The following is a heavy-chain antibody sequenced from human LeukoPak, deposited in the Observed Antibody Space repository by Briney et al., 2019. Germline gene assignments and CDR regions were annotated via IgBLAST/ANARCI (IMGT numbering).Heavy chain of an antibody. Sequence: PSETLSPTRTVSGGSISSYYWSWIRQPPGKGLEWIGYIYYSGSTNYNPSLKSRVTISVDTSKNQFSLKLSSVTAADTAVYYRARGGPPELLWFGETYYYGMDVWGKGTTVTVSS. J-gene: IGHJ6*04. CDR1: GGSISSYY. CDR2: IYYSGST. CDR3: ARGGPPELLWFGETYYYGMDV. D-gene: IGHD3-10*01. V-gene: IGHV4-59*01.